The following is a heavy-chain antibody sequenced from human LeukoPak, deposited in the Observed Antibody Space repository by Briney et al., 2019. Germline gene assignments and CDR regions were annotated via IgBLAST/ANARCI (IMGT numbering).Heavy chain of an antibody. J-gene: IGHJ6*02. D-gene: IGHD2-2*01. V-gene: IGHV7-4-1*02. CDR2: INTNTGNP. Sequence: GASVKVSCTASGYTFTFCAISWVRQAPGQGLEWMGWINTNTGNPTYAQGFTGRFVFSLDTSVSTAYLQISSLKAEDTAVYYCARTVAVPVARYYYYGMDVWGQGTTVTVSS. CDR1: GYTFTFCA. CDR3: ARTVAVPVARYYYYGMDV.